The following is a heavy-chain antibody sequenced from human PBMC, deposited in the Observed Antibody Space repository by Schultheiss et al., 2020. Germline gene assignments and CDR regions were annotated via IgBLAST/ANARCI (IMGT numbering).Heavy chain of an antibody. Sequence: GGSLRLSCAASGFTFSSYWMHWVRQAPGKGLVWVANIKQDGSEKYYVDSVKGRFTISRDNAKNSLYLQMNSLRAEDTAVYYCARDREGIAARPYYYYGMDVWGQGTTVTVSS. CDR2: IKQDGSEK. CDR1: GFTFSSYW. CDR3: ARDREGIAARPYYYYGMDV. V-gene: IGHV3-7*01. D-gene: IGHD6-6*01. J-gene: IGHJ6*02.